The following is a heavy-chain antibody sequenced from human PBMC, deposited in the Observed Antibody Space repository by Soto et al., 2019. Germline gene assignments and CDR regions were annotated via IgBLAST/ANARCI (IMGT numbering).Heavy chain of an antibody. Sequence: QVQLVRSGAGVKKPGASVKLSCKASGFTFIGHYIHWVRQAPGQGLEWVGWINPNSGGGTVYAQKFQGRVTMTADTSTSIASMDLTSLRGDYTAVYYCAGSRTGALDYWGPGALVTVSS. CDR2: INPNSGGGT. J-gene: IGHJ4*02. D-gene: IGHD7-27*01. CDR1: GFTFIGHY. CDR3: AGSRTGALDY. V-gene: IGHV1-2*02.